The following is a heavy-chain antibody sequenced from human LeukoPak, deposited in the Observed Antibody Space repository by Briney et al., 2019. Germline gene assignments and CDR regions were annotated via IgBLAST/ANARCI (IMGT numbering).Heavy chain of an antibody. CDR1: GFTFSSYS. V-gene: IGHV3-21*01. J-gene: IGHJ4*02. Sequence: PGGSLRLSCAASGFTFSSYSMNWVRQAPGKGLEWVSSISSSSSYIYYADSVKGRFTISRDNAKNSLYLQMNSLRAEDTAVYYCAREKRDSGYESSDLSFDYWGQGTLVTVSS. CDR3: AREKRDSGYESSDLSFDY. D-gene: IGHD5-12*01. CDR2: ISSSSSYI.